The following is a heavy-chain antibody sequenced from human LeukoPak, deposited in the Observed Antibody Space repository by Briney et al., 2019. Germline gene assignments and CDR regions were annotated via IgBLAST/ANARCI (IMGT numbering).Heavy chain of an antibody. CDR1: GYTFTSYY. D-gene: IGHD3-10*01. Sequence: ASVKVSCKASGYTFTSYYMHWVRQAPGQGLEWMGIINPSGGSTSYAQKFQGRVTMTTDTSPSTAYMELRSLRSDDTAVYYCARGLLWFGELLADFDYWGRGTLVTVSS. V-gene: IGHV1-46*01. CDR2: INPSGGST. CDR3: ARGLLWFGELLADFDY. J-gene: IGHJ4*02.